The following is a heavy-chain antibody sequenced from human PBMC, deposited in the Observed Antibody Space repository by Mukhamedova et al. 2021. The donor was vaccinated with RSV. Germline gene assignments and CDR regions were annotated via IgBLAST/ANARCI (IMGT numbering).Heavy chain of an antibody. J-gene: IGHJ5*02. D-gene: IGHD3-10*01. Sequence: IRQPPGKGLEWIGEINHSGSTNYNPSLKSRVTISVDTSKNQFSLKLSSVTAADTAVYYCARERMVRGRNWFDPWGQGTLGTVSS. V-gene: IGHV4-34*01. CDR3: ARERMVRGRNWFDP. CDR2: INHSGST.